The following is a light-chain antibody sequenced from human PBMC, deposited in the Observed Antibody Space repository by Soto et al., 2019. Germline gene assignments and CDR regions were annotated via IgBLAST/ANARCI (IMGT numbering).Light chain of an antibody. V-gene: IGKV3D-15*01. J-gene: IGKJ5*01. CDR3: QQYNNWPPKVT. Sequence: EIVLTQSPVTLSLSPGERATLSCRASQSVSNNYLAWYQQKPGQAPRLLIYGASNRATGIPDRFSGSGSGTEFTLTISSLQSEDFAVYYCQQYNNWPPKVTFGQGTRLEIK. CDR2: GAS. CDR1: QSVSNN.